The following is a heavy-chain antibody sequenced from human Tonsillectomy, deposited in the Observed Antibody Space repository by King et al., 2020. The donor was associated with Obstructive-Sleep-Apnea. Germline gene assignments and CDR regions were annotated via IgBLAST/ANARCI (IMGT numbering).Heavy chain of an antibody. J-gene: IGHJ4*02. CDR2: IYYSGST. D-gene: IGHD5-24*01. CDR3: ASLRRDGYKNLPMGQYDY. Sequence: VQLQESGPGLVKPSETLSLTCTVSGGSISSYYWSWIRQPPGKGLEWIGYIYYSGSTNYNPSLKSRVTISVDTSKNQFSLKLSSVTAADTAVYYCASLRRDGYKNLPMGQYDYWGQGTLVTVSS. V-gene: IGHV4-59*08. CDR1: GGSISSYY.